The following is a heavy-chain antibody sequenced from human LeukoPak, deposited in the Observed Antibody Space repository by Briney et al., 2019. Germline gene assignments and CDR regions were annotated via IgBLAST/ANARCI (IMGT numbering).Heavy chain of an antibody. D-gene: IGHD4-17*01. J-gene: IGHJ5*02. V-gene: IGHV4-39*01. Sequence: SETLSLTCTVSGGSISSSTYYWGWIRQPPGKGQEWIASIYYTGSTNYNTSLKSRVTISVDTSKNQFSLKLSSVTAADTAVYYCARSRKYGAVTTYSWFDPWGQGTLVIVSS. CDR3: ARSRKYGAVTTYSWFDP. CDR1: GGSISSSTYY. CDR2: IYYTGST.